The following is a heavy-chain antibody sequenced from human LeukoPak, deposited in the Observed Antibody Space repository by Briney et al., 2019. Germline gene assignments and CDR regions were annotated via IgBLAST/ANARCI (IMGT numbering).Heavy chain of an antibody. CDR3: ATARYSSSPSGMDG. J-gene: IGHJ6*01. Sequence: GESLTLSCTGSGYSFTSYWIGWVRQMPGKGLEWMGIIYPGDSDTIYSPSFQGQVTISADKAVTTASLQWHSLKPQDTAMYYYATARYSSSPSGMDGWRQGTTVGVCS. CDR1: GYSFTSYW. D-gene: IGHD6-13*01. V-gene: IGHV5-51*03. CDR2: IYPGDSDT.